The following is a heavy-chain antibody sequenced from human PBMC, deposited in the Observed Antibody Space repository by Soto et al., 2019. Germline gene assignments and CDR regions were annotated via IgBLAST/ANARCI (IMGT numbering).Heavy chain of an antibody. CDR2: INHSGIT. J-gene: IGHJ4*02. CDR1: GGSFSGYY. Sequence: PSETLYLTCGVYGGSFSGYYWSWIRQPPGKGLEWIGEINHSGITNYNPPLKSRVTISVDTSKNQFSLKLSSVTAADTAVYYCARVPNSPIAAAAHIHHEYWGQGTRVTVSS. V-gene: IGHV4-34*01. D-gene: IGHD6-13*01. CDR3: ARVPNSPIAAAAHIHHEY.